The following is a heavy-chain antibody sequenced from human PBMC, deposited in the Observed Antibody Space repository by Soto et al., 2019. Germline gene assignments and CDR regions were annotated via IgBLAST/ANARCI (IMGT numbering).Heavy chain of an antibody. CDR1: GGTFSSYA. Sequence: SVEVSCKASGGTFSSYAISWVRQAPGQGLEWMGGIIPIFGTANYAQKFQGRVTITADESTSTAYMELSSLRSEDTAVYYCARVYCSGGSCYNAFDIWGQGTMVTVSS. CDR3: ARVYCSGGSCYNAFDI. D-gene: IGHD2-15*01. V-gene: IGHV1-69*13. J-gene: IGHJ3*02. CDR2: IIPIFGTA.